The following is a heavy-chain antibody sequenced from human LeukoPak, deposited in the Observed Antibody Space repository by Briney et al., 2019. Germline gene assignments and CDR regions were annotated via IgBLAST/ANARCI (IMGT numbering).Heavy chain of an antibody. CDR3: AKLVTRFDY. Sequence: PAGGSLRLSCAASGFTFSSYAMSWVRQAPGKGLEWVSSISGSGGNTYYADSVKGRFTISRDNSKNTLYMQMNSLRAEDTAVYYCAKLVTRFDYWGQGTLVTVSS. V-gene: IGHV3-23*01. J-gene: IGHJ4*02. D-gene: IGHD4-23*01. CDR1: GFTFSSYA. CDR2: ISGSGGNT.